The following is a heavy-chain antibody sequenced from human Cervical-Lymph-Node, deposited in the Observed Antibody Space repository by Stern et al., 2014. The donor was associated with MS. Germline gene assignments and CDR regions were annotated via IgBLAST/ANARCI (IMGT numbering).Heavy chain of an antibody. Sequence: QVQLVESGPGLVKPSETLSLTCSVSGYSISSVYYWGWIRQPPGKGLEWIGSIHYSGSTYYNPSLKSRVTLSLVPSKNQFAMKLSSVTAADTAVYYCAGDEEVAWFYYWGQGTLVTVSS. CDR3: AGDEEVAWFYY. CDR2: IHYSGST. V-gene: IGHV4-38-2*02. J-gene: IGHJ4*02. D-gene: IGHD5-12*01. CDR1: GYSISSVYY.